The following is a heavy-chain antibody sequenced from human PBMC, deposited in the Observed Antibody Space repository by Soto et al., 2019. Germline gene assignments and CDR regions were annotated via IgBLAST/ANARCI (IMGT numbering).Heavy chain of an antibody. CDR1: GFTFSSYA. D-gene: IGHD6-13*01. V-gene: IGHV3-64D*08. J-gene: IGHJ4*02. Sequence: GGSLRLSCSASGFTFSSYAMHWVRQAPGKGLEYVSAISSNGGSTYYADSVKGRFTISRDNSKNTLYLQMSSLRAEDTAVYYCVKGTAGIAAAGAFDYWGQGTLVTVSS. CDR3: VKGTAGIAAAGAFDY. CDR2: ISSNGGST.